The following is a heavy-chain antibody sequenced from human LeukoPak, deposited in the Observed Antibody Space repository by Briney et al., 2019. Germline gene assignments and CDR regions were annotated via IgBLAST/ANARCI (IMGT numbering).Heavy chain of an antibody. V-gene: IGHV4-59*01. J-gene: IGHJ4*02. CDR1: GGSISSYY. CDR2: IYYSGST. D-gene: IGHD1-14*01. Sequence: PSETLSLTCTVSGGSISSYYWSWIRQPPGKGLEWIGYIYYSGSTNYNPSLKSRVTISVDTSKNQYSLKLSSVTAGDTAVYYWASGNGAMRYWGQGTLVTVSS. CDR3: ASGNGAMRY.